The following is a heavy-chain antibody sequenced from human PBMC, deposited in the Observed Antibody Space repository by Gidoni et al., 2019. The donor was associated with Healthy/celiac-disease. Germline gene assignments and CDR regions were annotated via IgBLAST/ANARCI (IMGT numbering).Heavy chain of an antibody. V-gene: IGHV3-23*01. CDR3: AKYEASSGFDY. CDR2: ISGSGGST. CDR1: GFTFSSYA. Sequence: EVHLLESGGGLVQHGGSLRLSCVASGFTFSSYAMSWVRQAPGKGLEWVSAISGSGGSTYYAASVTGRFTISRDNSKNTLYLQMNSLRAEDTAVYYCAKYEASSGFDYWGQGTLVTVSS. D-gene: IGHD3-22*01. J-gene: IGHJ4*02.